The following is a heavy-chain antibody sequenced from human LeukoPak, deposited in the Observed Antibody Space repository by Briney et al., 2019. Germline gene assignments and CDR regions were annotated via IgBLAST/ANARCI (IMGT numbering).Heavy chain of an antibody. CDR1: GFTFSSYW. D-gene: IGHD4-17*01. J-gene: IGHJ4*02. Sequence: GGSLRLSCAASGFTFSSYWMHWVRQAPGKGLVWVSRINSDGSSTNYADSVKGRFTISRDNAKNTLYLQMNSLRAEDTAVYYCARDYGDYPITLDYWGQGTLVTVSS. CDR3: ARDYGDYPITLDY. CDR2: INSDGSST. V-gene: IGHV3-74*01.